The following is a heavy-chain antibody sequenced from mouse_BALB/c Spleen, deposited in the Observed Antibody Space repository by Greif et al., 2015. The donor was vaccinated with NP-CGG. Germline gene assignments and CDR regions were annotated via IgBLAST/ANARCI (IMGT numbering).Heavy chain of an antibody. CDR3: ARDKNYGSSYLMGFAY. D-gene: IGHD1-1*01. CDR1: GFSLSSYS. V-gene: IGHV2-6-4*01. Sequence: VMLVESGPGLVAPSQSLSITCTVSGFSLSSYSVHWVRQPPGKGLEWLGMIWGGGSTDYNSALKSRLSISKDNSKSXVFLKMNSLQTDDTAMYYCARDKNYGSSYLMGFAYWGQGTLVTVSA. J-gene: IGHJ3*01. CDR2: IWGGGST.